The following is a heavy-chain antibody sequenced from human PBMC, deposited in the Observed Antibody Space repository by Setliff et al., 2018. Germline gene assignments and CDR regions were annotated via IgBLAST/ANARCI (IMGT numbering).Heavy chain of an antibody. Sequence: GGSLRLSCEASEFIFSRYWMGWVRQAPGKGLEWVANIKEDGSETYYADSVQGRFTISRDKNSLYLQMHSLRAEDTAVYYCAREGIRGYFYYYMDVWGKGTTVTVSS. CDR3: AREGIRGYFYYYMDV. CDR1: EFIFSRYW. V-gene: IGHV3-7*03. J-gene: IGHJ6*03. CDR2: IKEDGSET.